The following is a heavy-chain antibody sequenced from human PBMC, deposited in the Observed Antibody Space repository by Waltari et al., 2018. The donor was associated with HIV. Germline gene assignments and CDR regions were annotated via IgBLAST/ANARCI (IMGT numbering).Heavy chain of an antibody. CDR1: GDSIGRSPYY. CDR2: IFYTGST. J-gene: IGHJ2*01. D-gene: IGHD4-17*01. Sequence: QLQLQESGPGLVKPSETLSLTCTVSGDSIGRSPYYWAWVRQPPGKGLDWIGSIFYTGSTSYDPSLKCLVTISVVSSKSHFSLKLTSLTVADTALYYCARKKHDYPWYFYVWVRGTLVPVSS. V-gene: IGHV4-39*07. CDR3: ARKKHDYPWYFYV.